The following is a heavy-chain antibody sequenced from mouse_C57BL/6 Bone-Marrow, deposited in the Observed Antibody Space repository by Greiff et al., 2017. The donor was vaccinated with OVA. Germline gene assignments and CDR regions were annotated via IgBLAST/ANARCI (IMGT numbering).Heavy chain of an antibody. CDR1: GYTFTNYW. CDR2: IAPSDRYI. CDR3: AHCGRRLYLHY. Sequence: QVQLQQSGAELVRPGTSVKLSCKASGYTFTNYWMHWVKQRPGQGLEWIGVIAPSDRYINYNPKFKGRATLTVDTSSSTAYMHLSSLTSEDSAVYYCAHCGRRLYLHYWGQGTSLTVSS. J-gene: IGHJ2*02. V-gene: IGHV1-59*01. D-gene: IGHD1-1*01.